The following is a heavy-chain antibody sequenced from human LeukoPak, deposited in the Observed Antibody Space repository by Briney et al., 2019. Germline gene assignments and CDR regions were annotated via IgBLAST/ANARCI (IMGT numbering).Heavy chain of an antibody. V-gene: IGHV3-15*01. D-gene: IGHD3-16*01. Sequence: SGGSLGLSCAASGFTFSNAWMSWVREAPGKGLEWVGRIKSKTDGGTTDYAAPVKGRFTISRDDSKNTLYLQMNSLKTEDTAVYYCTTDGGYYGMDVWGKGTTVTVSS. J-gene: IGHJ6*04. CDR2: IKSKTDGGTT. CDR3: TTDGGYYGMDV. CDR1: GFTFSNAW.